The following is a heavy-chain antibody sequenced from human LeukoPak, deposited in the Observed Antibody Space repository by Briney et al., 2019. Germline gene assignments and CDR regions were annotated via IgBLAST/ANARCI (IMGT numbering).Heavy chain of an antibody. Sequence: GGSLRLSCAASGFTFSGYAMHWVRQAPGKGLEWAAAISYDGSDKDYADSVKGRFTISRDNSKNTLYLQMNSLRAEDTTVYYCARDGRYCSGGRCYSTGGLFDYWGQGTLVTVSS. J-gene: IGHJ4*02. CDR1: GFTFSGYA. CDR3: ARDGRYCSGGRCYSTGGLFDY. D-gene: IGHD2-15*01. V-gene: IGHV3-30*01. CDR2: ISYDGSDK.